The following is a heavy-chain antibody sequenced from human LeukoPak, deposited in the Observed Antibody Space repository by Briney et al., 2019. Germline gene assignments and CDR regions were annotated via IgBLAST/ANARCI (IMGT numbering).Heavy chain of an antibody. CDR1: GYTFTSYG. V-gene: IGHV1-18*01. Sequence: ASVKVSCKASGYTFTSYGISWARQAPGQGLEWMGWISAYNGNTNYAQKLQGRVTMTTDTSTSTAYMELRSLRSDDTAVYYCATARRGYYCSSTSCFGTDYWGQGTLVTVSS. J-gene: IGHJ4*02. CDR3: ATARRGYYCSSTSCFGTDY. CDR2: ISAYNGNT. D-gene: IGHD2-2*01.